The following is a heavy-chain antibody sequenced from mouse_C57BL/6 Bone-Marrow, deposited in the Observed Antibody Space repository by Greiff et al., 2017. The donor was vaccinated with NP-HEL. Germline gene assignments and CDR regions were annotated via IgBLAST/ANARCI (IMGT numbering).Heavy chain of an antibody. D-gene: IGHD1-1*01. Sequence: EVKLVESGAELVRPGASVKLSCTASGFNIKDDYMHWVKQRPEQGLEWIGWIDPENGDTEYASKFQGKATITADTSSNTAYLQLSSLTSEDTAVYYCTNSSGAYWGQGTLVTVSA. V-gene: IGHV14-4*01. CDR1: GFNIKDDY. CDR3: TNSSGAY. J-gene: IGHJ3*01. CDR2: IDPENGDT.